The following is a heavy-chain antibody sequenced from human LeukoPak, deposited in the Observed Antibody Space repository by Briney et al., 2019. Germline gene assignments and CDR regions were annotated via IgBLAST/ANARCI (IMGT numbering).Heavy chain of an antibody. D-gene: IGHD3-3*01. CDR2: INHSGST. J-gene: IGHJ4*02. Sequence: SETLSLTCAVYGGSFSGYYWSWIRQPPGKGLEWIGEINHSGSTNYNPSLKSRVTISVDTSKNQFSLKLSSVTAADTAVYYCARHYYDLWSGYNPLSHFDYWGQGTLVTVSS. CDR1: GGSFSGYY. V-gene: IGHV4-34*01. CDR3: ARHYYDLWSGYNPLSHFDY.